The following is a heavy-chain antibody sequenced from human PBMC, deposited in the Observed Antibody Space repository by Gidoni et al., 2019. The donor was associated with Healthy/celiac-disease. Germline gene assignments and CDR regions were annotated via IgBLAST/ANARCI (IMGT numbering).Heavy chain of an antibody. V-gene: IGHV3-23*01. CDR1: GFTFSSYA. J-gene: IGHJ6*02. CDR3: RPMTTYYYYGMDV. Sequence: EVQLLESGGGLVQPGGSLRLSCAASGFTFSSYAMSWVRQAPGKGLEWVSAISGSGGSTYYADSVKGRFTISRDNSKNTLYLQMNSLRAEDTAVYYCRPMTTYYYYGMDVWGQGTTVTVSS. CDR2: ISGSGGST. D-gene: IGHD4-4*01.